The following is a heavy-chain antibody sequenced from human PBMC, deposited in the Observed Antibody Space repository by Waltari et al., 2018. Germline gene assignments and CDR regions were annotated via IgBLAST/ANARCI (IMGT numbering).Heavy chain of an antibody. CDR2: IFSDGTT. Sequence: EVHVVWSGGGLVQPGGSLRLACHASDFFVSTHYMTWVRQAPGKGLEWVSTIFSDGTTYYADSVKGRVSISRDNSKNTLFLQMTRLRVEDTAVYFFARHAISWSLHFALWGQGTLVTVSS. J-gene: IGHJ4*02. V-gene: IGHV3-66*04. CDR1: DFFVSTHY. CDR3: ARHAISWSLHFAL.